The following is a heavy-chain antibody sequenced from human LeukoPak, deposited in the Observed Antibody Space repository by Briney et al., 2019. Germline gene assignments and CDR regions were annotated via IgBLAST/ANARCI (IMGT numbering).Heavy chain of an antibody. CDR1: GFTFSSYW. D-gene: IGHD3-9*01. J-gene: IGHJ4*02. CDR2: IKQDGSEK. Sequence: GGSLRLSCAASGFTFSSYWMSWVRQAPGKGLEWVANIKQDGSEKYYVDSVKGRFTISRDNAKNSLYLQMNSLRAEDTAVYYCARDRVSYYDILTGYSDDYWGQGTLVTVSS. V-gene: IGHV3-7*04. CDR3: ARDRVSYYDILTGYSDDY.